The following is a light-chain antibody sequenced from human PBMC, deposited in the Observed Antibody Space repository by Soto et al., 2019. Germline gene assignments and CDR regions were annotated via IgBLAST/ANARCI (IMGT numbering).Light chain of an antibody. J-gene: IGLJ2*01. CDR1: SSDIGGYNS. CDR2: EVS. CDR3: SSHADSINVV. V-gene: IGLV2-8*01. Sequence: QSALTQPPSASGSPGQSVTISCTGTSSDIGGYNSVSWYQQHPGKAPKLMIYEVSKRPSGVPDRFSGSRSGNTASLTVSGLQAEDEADYYCSSHADSINVVFVGGTKLTVL.